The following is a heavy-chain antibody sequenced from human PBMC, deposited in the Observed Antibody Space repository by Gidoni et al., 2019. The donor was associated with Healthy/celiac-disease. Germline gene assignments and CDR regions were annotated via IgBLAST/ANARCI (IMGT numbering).Heavy chain of an antibody. Sequence: QVQLQQWGAGLMKSAETQSHTCAVSGGSFSGDYWSWIRQPPRKGLEWIGEINHIGSTNYNPSLKSRVTISVDTSKNQFSLNLSSVTAADTAVYYCARGQNYGDYLPLDYWGQGTLVTVSS. J-gene: IGHJ4*02. CDR2: INHIGST. V-gene: IGHV4-34*01. CDR1: GGSFSGDY. D-gene: IGHD4-17*01. CDR3: ARGQNYGDYLPLDY.